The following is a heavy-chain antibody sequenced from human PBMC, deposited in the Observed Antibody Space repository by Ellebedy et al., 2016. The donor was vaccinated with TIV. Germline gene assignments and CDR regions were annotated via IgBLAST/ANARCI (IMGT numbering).Heavy chain of an antibody. CDR3: AKDAGGGGPTYYDFWSFDY. V-gene: IGHV3-23*01. J-gene: IGHJ4*02. CDR2: ISGSGGST. Sequence: GGSLRLXCAASGFTFSSYAMSWVRQAPGKGLEWVSAISGSGGSTYYADSVKGRFTISRDNSKNTLYLQMNSLRAEDTAVYYCAKDAGGGGPTYYDFWSFDYWGQGTLVTVSS. D-gene: IGHD3-3*01. CDR1: GFTFSSYA.